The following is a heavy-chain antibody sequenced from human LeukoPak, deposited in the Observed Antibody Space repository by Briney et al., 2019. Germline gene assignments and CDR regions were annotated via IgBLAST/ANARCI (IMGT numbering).Heavy chain of an antibody. Sequence: SGGSLRLSCAASGFTFDDYTMHWVRQAPGKGLEWVSLISWDGGSTYYADSVKGRFTISRDTIKNSLYLQMNSLRSEDTALYFCAKDKVRYWSSTSFYTLYYWGGGTLVTVSS. CDR2: ISWDGGST. V-gene: IGHV3-43*01. J-gene: IGHJ4*02. D-gene: IGHD2-2*02. CDR3: AKDKVRYWSSTSFYTLYY. CDR1: GFTFDDYT.